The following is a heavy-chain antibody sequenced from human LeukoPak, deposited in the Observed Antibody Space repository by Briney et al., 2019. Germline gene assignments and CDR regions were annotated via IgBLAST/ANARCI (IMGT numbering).Heavy chain of an antibody. CDR1: GFTFSNYQ. CDR3: ATTSEDY. Sequence: GGSLRLSCAASGFTFSNYQMNWVRQAPGKGLEWVSSISSGATTTYFADSVKGRFTISRDNAKNSLYLQMNSLRAEDTAVYYCATTSEDYWGQGTLVTVSS. V-gene: IGHV3-48*03. J-gene: IGHJ4*02. CDR2: ISSGATTT.